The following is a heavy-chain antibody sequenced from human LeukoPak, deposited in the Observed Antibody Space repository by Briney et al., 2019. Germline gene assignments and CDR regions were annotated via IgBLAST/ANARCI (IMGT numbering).Heavy chain of an antibody. CDR2: ISGCGGST. D-gene: IGHD6-6*01. CDR1: GFTFSSYA. J-gene: IGHJ2*01. CDR3: ARVAASDDWYFDL. Sequence: GGSLRLSCAASGFTFSSYAMSWVRQAPGEGLEWVAAISGCGGSTYYADSVKGRFTISRDNAKNSLYLQMNSLRAEDTAVYYCARVAASDDWYFDLWGRGTLVTVSS. V-gene: IGHV3-23*01.